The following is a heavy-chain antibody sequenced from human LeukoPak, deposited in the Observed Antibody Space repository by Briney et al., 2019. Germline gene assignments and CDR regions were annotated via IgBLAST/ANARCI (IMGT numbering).Heavy chain of an antibody. CDR2: IIPILGIA. CDR3: ARLDYYDSSALGYFDY. Sequence: SVKVSCKASGGTFSSYAISWVRQAPGQGLEWMGRIIPILGIANYAQKFQGRVTMTTDTSTSTAYMELRSLRSDDTAVYYCARLDYYDSSALGYFDYWGQGTLVTVSS. V-gene: IGHV1-69*04. D-gene: IGHD3-22*01. CDR1: GGTFSSYA. J-gene: IGHJ4*02.